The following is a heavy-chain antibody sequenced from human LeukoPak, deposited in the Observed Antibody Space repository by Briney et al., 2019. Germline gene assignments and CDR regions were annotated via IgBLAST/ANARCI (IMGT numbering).Heavy chain of an antibody. CDR3: AKVYYDSSGYFDY. CDR1: GFTVSSYA. V-gene: IGHV3-23*01. CDR2: ISGSGGST. D-gene: IGHD3-22*01. J-gene: IGHJ4*02. Sequence: GGSLRLSCAASGFTVSSYAMSWVRQAPGKGLKWVSAISGSGGSTYYADSVKGRFTISRDNSKNTLYLQMNSLRAEDTAVYYCAKVYYDSSGYFDYWGQGTLVTVSS.